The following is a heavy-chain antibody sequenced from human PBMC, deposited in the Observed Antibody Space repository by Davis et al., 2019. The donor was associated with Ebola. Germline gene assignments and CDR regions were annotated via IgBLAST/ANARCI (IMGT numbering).Heavy chain of an antibody. CDR1: GFTFSSYG. Sequence: GGSLRLSCAASGFTFSSYGMHWVRQAPGKGLEWVAVISYDGSNKYYADSVKGRFTISRDNSKNTLYLQMNSLRAEDTAVYYCAKGFITLIVATTVDYWGQGTLVTVSS. CDR3: AKGFITLIVATTVDY. CDR2: ISYDGSNK. V-gene: IGHV3-30*18. J-gene: IGHJ4*02. D-gene: IGHD5-12*01.